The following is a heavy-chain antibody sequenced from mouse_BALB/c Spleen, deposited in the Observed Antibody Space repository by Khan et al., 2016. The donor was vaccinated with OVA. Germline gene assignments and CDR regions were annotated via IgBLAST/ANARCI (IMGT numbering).Heavy chain of an antibody. CDR3: VRSEKFAY. V-gene: IGHV1S137*01. J-gene: IGHJ3*01. Sequence: QVQLKQSGAELVRPGVSVKISCKASGYTFTDYAMHWVKQRHAKSLEWIGVISTNYGDADYNQKFQGKASMTVDRSSSTVYMELARLTSEDSAIYYCVRSEKFAYWGQGTLVTVSA. CDR2: ISTNYGDA. CDR1: GYTFTDYA.